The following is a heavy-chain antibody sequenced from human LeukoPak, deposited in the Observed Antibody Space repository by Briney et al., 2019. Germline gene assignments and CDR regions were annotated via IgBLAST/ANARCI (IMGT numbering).Heavy chain of an antibody. CDR1: GGSISSYY. J-gene: IGHJ6*02. CDR3: AREGGPTYQLPYYYYYGMDV. D-gene: IGHD2-2*01. Sequence: SETLSLTCTVSGGSISSYYWSWIRQPPGKGLEWIGYIYYSGSTNYNPSLKSRVTISVDTSKNQFSLKLSSVTAADTAVYYCAREGGPTYQLPYYYYYGMDVWGQGTTVTVPS. V-gene: IGHV4-59*12. CDR2: IYYSGST.